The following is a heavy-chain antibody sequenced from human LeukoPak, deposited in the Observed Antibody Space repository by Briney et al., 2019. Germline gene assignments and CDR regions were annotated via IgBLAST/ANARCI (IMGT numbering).Heavy chain of an antibody. Sequence: GGSLRLFCAASGFSVGSNYMTWVRQAPGKGLEWVSLIYSGGSTYYADSVKGRFTISRDNSKNTLYLQMNSLRAEDTAVYYCARGDLVVTLEGPIDYWGQGTLVTVSS. J-gene: IGHJ4*02. CDR3: ARGDLVVTLEGPIDY. V-gene: IGHV3-66*01. D-gene: IGHD2-21*02. CDR2: IYSGGST. CDR1: GFSVGSNY.